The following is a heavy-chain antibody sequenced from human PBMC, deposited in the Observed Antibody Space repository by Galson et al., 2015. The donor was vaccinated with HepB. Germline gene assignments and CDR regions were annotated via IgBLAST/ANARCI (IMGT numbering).Heavy chain of an antibody. CDR1: GFTFGDYA. CDR2: IRSKAYGGTT. Sequence: SLRLSCAASGFTFGDYAMSWFRQAPGKGLEWVGFIRSKAYGGTTEYAASVKGRFTISRDDSKSIAYLQMNSLKTEDTAVYYCTRGEMVRGVINSDYWGQGTLVTVSS. J-gene: IGHJ4*02. V-gene: IGHV3-49*03. CDR3: TRGEMVRGVINSDY. D-gene: IGHD3-10*01.